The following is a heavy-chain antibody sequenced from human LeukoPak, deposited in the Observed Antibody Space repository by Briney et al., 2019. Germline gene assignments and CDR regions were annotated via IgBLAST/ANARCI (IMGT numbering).Heavy chain of an antibody. J-gene: IGHJ4*02. D-gene: IGHD4-17*01. V-gene: IGHV3-23*01. Sequence: PGGSLRLSCAASGFTFSSYAMSWVRQAPGKGLEWVSAISGSGGSTYYADSVKGRFTISRDNSKNTLYLQMNSLRAEDTAVYYCARGSYGDFIYFDYWGQGTLVTVSS. CDR1: GFTFSSYA. CDR3: ARGSYGDFIYFDY. CDR2: ISGSGGST.